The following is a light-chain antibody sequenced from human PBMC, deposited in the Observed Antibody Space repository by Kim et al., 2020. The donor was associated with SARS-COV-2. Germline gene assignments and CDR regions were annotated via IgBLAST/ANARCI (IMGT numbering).Light chain of an antibody. CDR3: QSYNRDNVI. CDR1: SGSIDGNY. J-gene: IGLJ2*01. Sequence: NFMLTQPHSVSESPGKTVTISCTRSSGSIDGNYVQWYQQRPGGVPTTVIYEDDQRPSGVSDRFSGSIDNSSNSASLTISGLRTEDEADYYCQSYNRDNVIFGGGTKVTVL. V-gene: IGLV6-57*04. CDR2: EDD.